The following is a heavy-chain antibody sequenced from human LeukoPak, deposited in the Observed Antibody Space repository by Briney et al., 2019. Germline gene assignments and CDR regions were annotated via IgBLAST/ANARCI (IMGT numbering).Heavy chain of an antibody. CDR2: MNPNSGNT. CDR1: GYTFTSYD. J-gene: IGHJ4*02. D-gene: IGHD1-26*01. Sequence: ASVKVSCKASGYTFTSYDIKWVRQATGQGLEWMGWMNPNSGNTGYAQKFQGRVTMTRNTSISTAYMELSSLRSEDTAVYYCARGLPVGGATGSVYWGQGTLVTVSS. CDR3: ARGLPVGGATGSVY. V-gene: IGHV1-8*01.